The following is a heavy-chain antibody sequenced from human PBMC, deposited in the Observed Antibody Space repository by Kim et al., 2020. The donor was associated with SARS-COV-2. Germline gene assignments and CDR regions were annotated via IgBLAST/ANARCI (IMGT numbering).Heavy chain of an antibody. J-gene: IGHJ6*02. D-gene: IGHD6-13*01. CDR2: ISSSSSYI. V-gene: IGHV3-21*01. CDR3: ARDLSGYSSSWDRRGYYYYGMDV. Sequence: GGSLRLSCAASGFTFSSYSMNWVRQAPGKGLEWVSSISSSSSYIYYADSVKGRFTISRDNAKNSLYLQMNSLRAEDTAVYYCARDLSGYSSSWDRRGYYYYGMDVWGQGTTVTVSS. CDR1: GFTFSSYS.